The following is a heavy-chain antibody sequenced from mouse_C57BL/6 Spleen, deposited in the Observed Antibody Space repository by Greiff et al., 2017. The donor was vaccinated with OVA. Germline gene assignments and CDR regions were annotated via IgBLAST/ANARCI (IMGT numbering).Heavy chain of an antibody. D-gene: IGHD2-5*01. Sequence: QVQLQQPGAELVRPGTSVKLSCKASGYTFTSYWMHWVKQRPGQGLEWIGVIDPSDSYTNYNQKFKGKATLTVDTSSSTAYMQLSSLTSEDSAVYYCAREGPYYSNSAWFAYWGQGTLVTGSA. CDR1: GYTFTSYW. CDR3: AREGPYYSNSAWFAY. V-gene: IGHV1-59*01. J-gene: IGHJ3*01. CDR2: IDPSDSYT.